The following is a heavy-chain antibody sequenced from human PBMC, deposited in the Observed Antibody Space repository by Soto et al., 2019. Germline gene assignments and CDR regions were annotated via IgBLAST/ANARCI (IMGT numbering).Heavy chain of an antibody. Sequence: QVQLVQSGAEVKKPGASVKVSCKASGYTFTSYYIHWVRQAPGHGLEWMGIINPSGGSTSYAQKFQCRVTMTRDTCTSTVYMELSSLRSEDTAVYSCARGAAGLQSDWFEPWGQGTLVTVSS. CDR2: INPSGGST. J-gene: IGHJ5*02. D-gene: IGHD6-13*01. V-gene: IGHV1-46*01. CDR1: GYTFTSYY. CDR3: ARGAAGLQSDWFEP.